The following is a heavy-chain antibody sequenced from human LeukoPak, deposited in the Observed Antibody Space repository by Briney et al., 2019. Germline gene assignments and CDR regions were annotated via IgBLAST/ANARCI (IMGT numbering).Heavy chain of an antibody. J-gene: IGHJ4*02. V-gene: IGHV4-4*07. D-gene: IGHD3-9*01. CDR3: AREQRNYDILTGYYQRNTPFDY. Sequence: PSETLSLTCTVSGGSISSYYWSWIRQPAGKGLEWIGRIYTSGSTNYNPSLKSRVTMSVDTSKNQFSLKLSSVTAADTAVYYCAREQRNYDILTGYYQRNTPFDYWGQGTLVTVSS. CDR1: GGSISSYY. CDR2: IYTSGST.